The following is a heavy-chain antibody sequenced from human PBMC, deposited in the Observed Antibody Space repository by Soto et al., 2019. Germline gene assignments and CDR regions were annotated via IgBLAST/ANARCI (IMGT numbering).Heavy chain of an antibody. CDR2: INHSGST. CDR1: GGSFSGYY. V-gene: IGHV4-34*01. CDR3: ARRDFWSGSYLVPQKPVWGFQH. D-gene: IGHD3-3*01. Sequence: SETLSLTCAVYGGSFSGYYWSWIRQPPGKGLEWIGEINHSGSTNYNPSLKSRVTISVDTSKNQFSLKLSSVTAADTAVYYCARRDFWSGSYLVPQKPVWGFQHWGQGTLVTVSS. J-gene: IGHJ1*01.